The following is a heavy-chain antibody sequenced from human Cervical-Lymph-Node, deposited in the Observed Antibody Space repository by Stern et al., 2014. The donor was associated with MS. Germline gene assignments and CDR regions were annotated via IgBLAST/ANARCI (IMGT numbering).Heavy chain of an antibody. CDR3: ARGPLEGVGSATYYYGMDV. D-gene: IGHD3-10*01. CDR2: IYYTGIS. CDR1: GGSIGSGSYY. Sequence: QVQLQESGPGLVKPSQTLSLTCTVSGGSIGSGSYYWSWIRQPPGKGLEGIGYIYYTGISYYNPSLRSRVIISLDMSKSQLSLKLNSVTAADAAVYFCARGPLEGVGSATYYYGMDVWGQGTTVIVSS. J-gene: IGHJ6*02. V-gene: IGHV4-31*03.